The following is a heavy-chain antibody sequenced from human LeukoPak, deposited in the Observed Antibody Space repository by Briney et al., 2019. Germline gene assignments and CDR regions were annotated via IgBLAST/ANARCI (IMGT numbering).Heavy chain of an antibody. CDR1: GFTFSSYS. V-gene: IGHV3-21*01. CDR2: ISSSSSYI. J-gene: IGHJ4*02. Sequence: GGSLRLSCAASGFTFSSYSMTWVRQAPGKGLEWVSSISSSSSYIYYAGSVKGRFTISRDNAKNSLYLQMNSLRAEDTAVYYCARDASVAGSDYWGQGTLVTVSS. D-gene: IGHD6-19*01. CDR3: ARDASVAGSDY.